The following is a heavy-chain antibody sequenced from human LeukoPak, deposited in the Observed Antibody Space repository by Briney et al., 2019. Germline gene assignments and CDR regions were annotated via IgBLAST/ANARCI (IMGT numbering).Heavy chain of an antibody. D-gene: IGHD5-12*01. CDR2: ISSSSSYI. V-gene: IGHV3-21*01. Sequence: GGSLRLSCAASGFTFSSYSMNWVRQAPGKGLEWVSSISSSSSYIYYADSVKGRFTISRDNAKNSPYLQMNSLRAEDTAVYYCARDGGYVGNEDGYWGQGTLVTVSS. CDR3: ARDGGYVGNEDGY. J-gene: IGHJ4*02. CDR1: GFTFSSYS.